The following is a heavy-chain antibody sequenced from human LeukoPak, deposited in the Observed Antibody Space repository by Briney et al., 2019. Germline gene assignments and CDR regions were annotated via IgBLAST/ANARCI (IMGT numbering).Heavy chain of an antibody. J-gene: IGHJ4*02. CDR3: ARGGGYVGCYFDY. V-gene: IGHV4-34*01. D-gene: IGHD5-12*01. Sequence: PSETLSLTCAVYGGSFSGYYWSWIRQPPGKGLEWIGEINHSGSTNYNPSLKSRVTISVDTSKNQFSLKLSSVTAADTAVYYCARGGGYVGCYFDYWGQGTLVTVSS. CDR2: INHSGST. CDR1: GGSFSGYY.